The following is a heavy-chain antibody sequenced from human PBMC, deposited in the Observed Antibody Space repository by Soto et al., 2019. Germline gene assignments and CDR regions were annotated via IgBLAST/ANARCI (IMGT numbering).Heavy chain of an antibody. J-gene: IGHJ6*02. Sequence: VGSLRLSCAASGFTFSSYAMSWVRQAPGKGLEWVSAISGSGGSTYYADSVKGRFTISRDNSKNTLYLQMNSLRAEGTAVYYCAKLLTAKSSGGDYYGMDLWGQATT. CDR1: GFTFSSYA. CDR2: ISGSGGST. CDR3: AKLLTAKSSGGDYYGMDL. D-gene: IGHD3-16*01. V-gene: IGHV3-23*01.